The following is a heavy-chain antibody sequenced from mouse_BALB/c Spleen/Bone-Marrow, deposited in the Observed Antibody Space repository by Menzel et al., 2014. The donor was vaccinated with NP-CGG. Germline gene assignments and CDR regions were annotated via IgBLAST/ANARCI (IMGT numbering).Heavy chain of an antibody. CDR3: ARQIYFPYFDY. CDR2: ISNGGGST. J-gene: IGHJ2*01. CDR1: GFTFSSYT. V-gene: IGHV5-12-2*01. D-gene: IGHD2-1*01. Sequence: EVQGVESGGGLVQPGGSLKLTCAASGFTFSSYTMSWVRQTPEKRLEWVAYISNGGGSTYYPDTVKGRFTISGDNAKNTLYLQMSSLKSEDTAMYYCARQIYFPYFDYWGQGTTLTVSS.